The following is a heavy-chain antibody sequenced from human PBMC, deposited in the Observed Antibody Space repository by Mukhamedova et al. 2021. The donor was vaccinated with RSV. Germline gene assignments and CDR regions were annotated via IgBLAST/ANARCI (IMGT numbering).Heavy chain of an antibody. V-gene: IGHV3-30*18. D-gene: IGHD6-19*01. CDR2: ISYDGSNK. CDR3: ANDQWLGPRSAYYFDY. CDR1: SSYG. Sequence: SSYGMHWVRQAPGKGLEWVAVISYDGSNKYYADSVKGRFTISRDNSKNTLYLQLNSLRAEDTAVYYCANDQWLGPRSAYYFDYWG. J-gene: IGHJ4*01.